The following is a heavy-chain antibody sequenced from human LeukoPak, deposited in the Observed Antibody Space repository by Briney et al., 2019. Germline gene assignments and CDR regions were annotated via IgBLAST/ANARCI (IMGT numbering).Heavy chain of an antibody. J-gene: IGHJ5*02. CDR3: ARARDTAMVISYWFDP. D-gene: IGHD5-18*01. CDR1: GFTFSSYS. Sequence: GGSLRLSCAASGFTFSSYSMNWVRQAPGKGLEWVSSISSSSYIYYADSVKGRFTISRDNAKNSLYLQMNSLRAEDTAVYYCARARDTAMVISYWFDPWGQGTLVTVSS. V-gene: IGHV3-21*01. CDR2: ISSSSYI.